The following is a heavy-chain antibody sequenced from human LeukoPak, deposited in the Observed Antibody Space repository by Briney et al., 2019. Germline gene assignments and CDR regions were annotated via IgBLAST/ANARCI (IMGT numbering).Heavy chain of an antibody. CDR1: GFTFSSYA. J-gene: IGHJ6*02. Sequence: PGGSLRLSCAASGFTFSSYAMGWVRQAPGKGLEWVSSISVIGGSTYYADSVRGQFTISRDNSKNTLYLQMNSLRAEDTGVYHCAAAYFGMDQYYYGMDVWGQGTTVTVSS. CDR3: AAAYFGMDQYYYGMDV. CDR2: ISVIGGST. V-gene: IGHV3-23*01. D-gene: IGHD3-16*01.